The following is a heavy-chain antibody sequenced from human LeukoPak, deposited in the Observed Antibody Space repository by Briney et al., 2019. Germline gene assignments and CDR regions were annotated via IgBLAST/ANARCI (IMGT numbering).Heavy chain of an antibody. Sequence: QTGGSLRLSCAASGFTFSSYAMSWVRQAPGKGLEWVSAISGRGGSTYYADSVKGRFTISRDNSKNTLYLQMNSLRAEDTAVYYCAKDLETPYYYDSSGYYLGDYWGQGTLVTVSS. J-gene: IGHJ4*02. CDR2: ISGRGGST. V-gene: IGHV3-23*01. CDR1: GFTFSSYA. CDR3: AKDLETPYYYDSSGYYLGDY. D-gene: IGHD3-22*01.